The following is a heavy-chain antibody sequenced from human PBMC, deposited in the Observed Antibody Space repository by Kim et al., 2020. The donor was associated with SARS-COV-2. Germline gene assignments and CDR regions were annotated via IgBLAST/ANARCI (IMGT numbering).Heavy chain of an antibody. D-gene: IGHD6-13*01. CDR3: ARGMPSDSGAAADY. CDR2: INHSGST. J-gene: IGHJ4*02. V-gene: IGHV4-34*01. Sequence: SETLSLTCAVYGGSFSGYYWSWIRQPPGKGLEWIGEINHSGSTNYNPSLKSRVTISVDTSKNQFSLKLSSVTAADTAVYYCARGMPSDSGAAADYWGQGTLVTVSS. CDR1: GGSFSGYY.